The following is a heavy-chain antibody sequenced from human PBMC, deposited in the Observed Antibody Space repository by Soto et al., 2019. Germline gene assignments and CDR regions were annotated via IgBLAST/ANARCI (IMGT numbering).Heavy chain of an antibody. J-gene: IGHJ6*02. D-gene: IGHD2-15*01. V-gene: IGHV1-69*01. CDR1: GGTFSSYA. CDR3: ASLAECSGGSCNRGGMDV. Sequence: QVQLVQSGAEVKKPGASVKVSCKASGGTFSSYAISWVRQAPGQGLEWMGGIIPSFGTANYAQKFQGRVTITADESTSTGYMELSSLGSEDTAVYCCASLAECSGGSCNRGGMDVWGQGTTVTVSS. CDR2: IIPSFGTA.